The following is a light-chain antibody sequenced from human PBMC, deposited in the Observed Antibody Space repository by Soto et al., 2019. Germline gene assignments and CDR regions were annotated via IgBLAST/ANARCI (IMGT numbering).Light chain of an antibody. J-gene: IGLJ2*01. CDR1: SSNIGSNT. V-gene: IGLV1-44*01. CDR2: SNN. CDR3: AAWDDSLKALA. Sequence: QSVLTQPPSASGTPGQRVTVSCSGRSSNIGSNTVNWYQQLPGTAPKLLVYSNNQRPSGVPDRISGSKSGTSASLAISGLQSEDEADYYCAAWDDSLKALAFGGGTKLTVL.